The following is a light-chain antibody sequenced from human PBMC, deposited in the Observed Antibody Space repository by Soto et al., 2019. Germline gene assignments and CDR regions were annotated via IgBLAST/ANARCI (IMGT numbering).Light chain of an antibody. Sequence: DIQMTQSPSTLSASAGDRVTITCRASQTINSWLAWYRHKPGEAPKLLIYKASTLESGVPSRFSGSGSGTEFTLTISSLQPDDFATYYCHQYNSYSYTFGQGTKVDIK. J-gene: IGKJ2*01. CDR2: KAS. CDR1: QTINSW. CDR3: HQYNSYSYT. V-gene: IGKV1-5*03.